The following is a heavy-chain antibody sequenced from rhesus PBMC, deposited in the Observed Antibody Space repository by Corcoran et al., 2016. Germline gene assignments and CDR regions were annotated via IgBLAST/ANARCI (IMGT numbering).Heavy chain of an antibody. Sequence: QVTLKESGPALVKPTQTLTLTCTFSGFSISTLVTGVVWHRQPPGKALEWLASNYWDNNKYYNTSLKTRLTISKDTSTNQVVLTMTNMDPVDTATYYCARLRGEYYLPHLYFDLWGPGTPITISS. CDR1: GFSISTLVTG. V-gene: IGHV2-95*01. J-gene: IGHJ2*01. CDR3: ARLRGEYYLPHLYFDL. CDR2: NYWDNNK. D-gene: IGHD2-2*01.